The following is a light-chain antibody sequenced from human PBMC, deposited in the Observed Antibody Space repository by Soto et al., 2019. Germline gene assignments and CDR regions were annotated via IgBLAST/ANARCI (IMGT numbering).Light chain of an antibody. J-gene: IGLJ3*02. CDR3: TPYTTSTTWV. CDR1: SSDVGRYNY. CDR2: EVS. V-gene: IGLV2-14*01. Sequence: QSVLTQPASVSGSPGQSITISCTGTSSDVGRYNYVSWYQQHPGKAPKLMIYEVSNRPSGVSNRFSASKAGNTASLTISGLQAEDEADYDCTPYTTSTTWVFGGGTKLTVL.